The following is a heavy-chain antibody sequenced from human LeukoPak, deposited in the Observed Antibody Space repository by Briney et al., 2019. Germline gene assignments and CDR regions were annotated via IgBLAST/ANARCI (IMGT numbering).Heavy chain of an antibody. D-gene: IGHD3-10*01. CDR1: GFTFDDYG. J-gene: IGHJ4*02. Sequence: GGSLRLSCAASGFTFDDYGMSWVRQAPGKGLEWVSVISGSGGSTYYADSVKGRFTISRDNSKNTLYLQMNSLRAEDTAVYYCAKVRTQLLWFGELFNDYWGQGTLVTVSS. CDR2: ISGSGGST. CDR3: AKVRTQLLWFGELFNDY. V-gene: IGHV3-23*01.